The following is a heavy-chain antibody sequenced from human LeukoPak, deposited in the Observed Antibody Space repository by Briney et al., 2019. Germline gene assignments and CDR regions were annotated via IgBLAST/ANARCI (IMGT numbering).Heavy chain of an antibody. CDR2: MNPNSGNT. D-gene: IGHD4-17*01. J-gene: IGHJ6*03. CDR1: GYTFTSYD. CDR3: ARVRMTTVTNYYYYYMDV. Sequence: ASVKVSCKASGYTFTSYDINWVRQATGQGLEWVGWMNPNSGNTGYAQKFQGRVTMTRNTSISTAYMELSSLRSEDTAVYYCARVRMTTVTNYYYYYMDVWGKGTTVTVS. V-gene: IGHV1-8*01.